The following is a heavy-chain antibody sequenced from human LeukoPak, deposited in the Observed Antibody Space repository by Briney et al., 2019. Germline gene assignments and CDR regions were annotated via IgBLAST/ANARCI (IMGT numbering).Heavy chain of an antibody. Sequence: PGGSLRLSCTASGFTFSDYAMNWVRQAPGKGLEWVSSISGSGHSTFYADSVKGRFTISRDRSTNTLFLQMNSLRIEDTAVYYCAKCLRFLEWSSGDYWGQGTLVTVFS. J-gene: IGHJ4*02. CDR2: ISGSGHST. V-gene: IGHV3-23*01. CDR1: GFTFSDYA. D-gene: IGHD3-3*01. CDR3: AKCLRFLEWSSGDY.